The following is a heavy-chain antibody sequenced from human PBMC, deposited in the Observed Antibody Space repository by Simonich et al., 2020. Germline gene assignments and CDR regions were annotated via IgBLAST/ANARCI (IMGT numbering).Heavy chain of an antibody. V-gene: IGHV1-2*06. CDR3: ARVPGIYYYYGMDV. Sequence: GAEVKKPGASVKVSFKASGYTFTGYYMHWVRQAPGQGLEWMRRITPNRGGTNYGQKFQGRVTMTRDTSISTAYMELSRLRSDDTAVYYCARVPGIYYYYGMDVWGQGTTVTVSS. CDR1: GYTFTGYY. J-gene: IGHJ6*02. CDR2: ITPNRGGT. D-gene: IGHD3-10*01.